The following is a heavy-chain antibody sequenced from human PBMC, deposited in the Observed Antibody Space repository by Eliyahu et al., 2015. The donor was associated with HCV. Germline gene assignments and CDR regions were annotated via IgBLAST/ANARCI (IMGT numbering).Heavy chain of an antibody. D-gene: IGHD3-22*01. J-gene: IGHJ3*02. CDR2: IVVGSGNT. CDR1: GXXFTSSA. CDR3: AAASYYYDSSGYLKGDAFDI. Sequence: QMQLVQSGPXVKKPGTSVKVSXKAXGXXFTSSAMQWVRQAXGQRLEWIGWIVVGSGNTNYAQKFQERVTITRDMSTSTAYMELSSLRSEDTAVYYCAAASYYYDSSGYLKGDAFDIWGQGTMVTVSS. V-gene: IGHV1-58*02.